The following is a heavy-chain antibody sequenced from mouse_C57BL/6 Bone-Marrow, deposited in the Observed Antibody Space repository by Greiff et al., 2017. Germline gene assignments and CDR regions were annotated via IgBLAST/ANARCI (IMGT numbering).Heavy chain of an antibody. V-gene: IGHV1-19*01. CDR1: GYTFTDYY. D-gene: IGHD1-3*01. J-gene: IGHJ1*03. CDR2: INPYNGGT. CDR3: AIKGGRDWYFDV. Sequence: EVQLQQSGPVLVKPGASVKMSCKASGYTFTDYYMNWVKQSHGKSLEWIGVINPYNGGTSYNQKFKGKATLTVDKSSSTAYMELNSLTSEDSAVYYCAIKGGRDWYFDVWGTGTTVTVSS.